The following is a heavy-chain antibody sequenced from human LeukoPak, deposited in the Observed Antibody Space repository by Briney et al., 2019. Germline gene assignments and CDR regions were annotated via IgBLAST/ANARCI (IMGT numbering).Heavy chain of an antibody. Sequence: SETLSLTCTVSSGSISSINYYWGWIRQPPGKGLEWIGSIYNRGSTYYNPSRKSHVTMSVDTSNNQFSLKLSSETAVVSSVYCGATDFGYVDDFFDDWGQGTLVTVSS. CDR2: IYNRGST. V-gene: IGHV4-39*07. D-gene: IGHD3-16*01. CDR1: SGSISSINYY. J-gene: IGHJ4*02. CDR3: ATDFGYVDDFFDD.